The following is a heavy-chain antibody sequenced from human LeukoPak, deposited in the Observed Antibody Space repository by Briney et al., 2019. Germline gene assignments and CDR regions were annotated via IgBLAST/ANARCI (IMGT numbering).Heavy chain of an antibody. J-gene: IGHJ6*03. D-gene: IGHD2-8*02. V-gene: IGHV3-30*02. Sequence: GGSLRLSCAASGFAFRNYGMHWVRQATGKGLEWVSFIWSDGNNRFYADSVKGRFTISRDNSKNMLYLQMDTLRAEDTALYYCAKDPGASVSGFYMDVWGKGTTVIVSS. CDR3: AKDPGASVSGFYMDV. CDR1: GFAFRNYG. CDR2: IWSDGNNR.